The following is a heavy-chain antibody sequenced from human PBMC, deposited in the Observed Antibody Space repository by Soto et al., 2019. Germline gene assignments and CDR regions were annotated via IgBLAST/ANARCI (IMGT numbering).Heavy chain of an antibody. D-gene: IGHD3-16*02. J-gene: IGHJ4*02. CDR2: ISAYNGNT. Sequence: ASVKVSCKAFGYTFTSYGISWVRQAPGQGLEWMGWISAYNGNTNYAQKLQGRVTMTTDTSTSTAYMELRSLRSDDTAVYYCARVYDYIWGSYRYIGGYYFDYWGQGTLVTVSS. CDR3: ARVYDYIWGSYRYIGGYYFDY. CDR1: GYTFTSYG. V-gene: IGHV1-18*01.